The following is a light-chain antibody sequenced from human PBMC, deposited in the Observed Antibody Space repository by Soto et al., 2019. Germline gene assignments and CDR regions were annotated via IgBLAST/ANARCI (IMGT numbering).Light chain of an antibody. J-gene: IGKJ4*01. V-gene: IGKV2D-29*01. CDR3: IQSIQLPLT. CDR2: ELF. Sequence: DVVMTQTPRSLFVTPGQPASISCKSSQSLLHADGKTYLYWYLQRPGQHPQLLIYELFNCFTGVPERFSGSGSGTDFTLKISRVEAEDVAVYYCIQSIQLPLTFGGGTKVEIK. CDR1: QSLLHADGKTY.